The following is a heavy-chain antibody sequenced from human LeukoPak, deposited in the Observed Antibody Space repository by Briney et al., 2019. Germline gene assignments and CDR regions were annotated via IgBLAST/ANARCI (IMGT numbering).Heavy chain of an antibody. V-gene: IGHV3-23*01. CDR1: GFTFSIYS. CDR3: AKDET. J-gene: IGHJ5*02. CDR2: ISGSGNSI. Sequence: PGGSLRLSCAASGFTFSIYSMTWVRQAPGKGLEWVSIISGSGNSINYADSVKGRFTISRDNFKNTLFLQMNSLRAEDTAIYYCAKDETWGQGTLVTVSS.